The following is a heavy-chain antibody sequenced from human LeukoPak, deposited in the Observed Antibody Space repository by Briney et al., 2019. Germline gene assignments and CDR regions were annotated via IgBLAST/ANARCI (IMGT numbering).Heavy chain of an antibody. V-gene: IGHV4-31*03. CDR3: ARGGSSSRPNFDY. Sequence: SETLSLTCTVSGGSISRGGYYWTWVRQHPETGLEWIGYIYYNGSTYYNPSLKSRITISADTSKNQFSLKVSSVTAADTAVYYCARGGSSSRPNFDYWGQGTLVTVSS. CDR1: GGSISRGGYY. CDR2: IYYNGST. J-gene: IGHJ4*02. D-gene: IGHD6-6*01.